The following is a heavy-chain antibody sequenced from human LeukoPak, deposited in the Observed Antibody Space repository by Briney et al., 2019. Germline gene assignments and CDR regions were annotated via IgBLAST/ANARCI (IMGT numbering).Heavy chain of an antibody. V-gene: IGHV3-13*01. CDR1: GFTFSTYD. CDR3: AREVRYSGRVFDI. J-gene: IGHJ3*02. D-gene: IGHD1-26*01. Sequence: GGSLRLSCGASGFTFSTYDMHWVRQATGNGLEWVSAIGTADDTYYPDSVKGRFTISRDDAKNSLYLQVNSLRAGDTAVYYCAREVRYSGRVFDIWGQGTMVTVSS. CDR2: IGTADDT.